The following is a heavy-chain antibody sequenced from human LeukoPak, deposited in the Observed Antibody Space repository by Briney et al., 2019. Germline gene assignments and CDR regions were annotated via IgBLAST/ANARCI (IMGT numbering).Heavy chain of an antibody. V-gene: IGHV1-69*01. CDR2: IIPIFGTA. Sequence: SVKVSCKASGGTFSSYAISWVRQAPGQGLEWMGGIIPIFGTANYAQKFQGRVTITADESTSTAYMVLSSLRSEDTAEYYCAAGYCTGGSCYPHYYYGMDVWGQGTTVTVSS. CDR1: GGTFSSYA. CDR3: AAGYCTGGSCYPHYYYGMDV. J-gene: IGHJ6*02. D-gene: IGHD2-15*01.